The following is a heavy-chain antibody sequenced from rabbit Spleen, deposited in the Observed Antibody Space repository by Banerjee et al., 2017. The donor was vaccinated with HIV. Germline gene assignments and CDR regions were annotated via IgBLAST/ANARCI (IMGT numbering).Heavy chain of an antibody. CDR2: IYAGSTDNT. D-gene: IGHD4-2*01. CDR3: TRDAGSTSYIFDFLDL. J-gene: IGHJ4*01. Sequence: QEQLVESGGDLVKPEGSLTLTCTASGFSFSSSYYMCWVRQAPGKGLEWIGCIYAGSTDNTYYANWAKGRFTISKTSSTTVTLQMTSLAAADTATYFCTRDAGSTSYIFDFLDLWGPGTLVTVS. V-gene: IGHV1S45*01. CDR1: GFSFSSSYY.